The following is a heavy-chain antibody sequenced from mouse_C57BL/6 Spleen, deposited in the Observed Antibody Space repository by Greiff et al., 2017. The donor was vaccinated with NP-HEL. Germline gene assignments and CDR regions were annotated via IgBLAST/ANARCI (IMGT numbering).Heavy chain of an antibody. CDR1: GFTFSDYG. Sequence: EVKLMESGGGLVKPGGSLKLSCAASGFTFSDYGMHWVRQAPEQGLEWVGYISRGSSTTYYADTVKGRSTLSRDNATNTLFLQMTGLGSEDTAMYCCARGSDWFAYWGQGTLVTVSA. V-gene: IGHV5-17*01. J-gene: IGHJ3*01. CDR2: ISRGSSTT. CDR3: ARGSDWFAY.